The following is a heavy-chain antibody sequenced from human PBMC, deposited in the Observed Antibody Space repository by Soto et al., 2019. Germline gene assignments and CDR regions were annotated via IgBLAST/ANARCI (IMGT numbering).Heavy chain of an antibody. Sequence: SETLSPTCTVSGGSVSSGSYYWSWIRQPPGKGLEWIGYIYYSGSTNYNPSLKSRVTISVDTSKNQFSLKLSSVTAADTAVYYCARVREYYGSGSYYLFDYWGQGTLVTVSS. CDR3: ARVREYYGSGSYYLFDY. CDR1: GGSVSSGSYY. V-gene: IGHV4-61*01. CDR2: IYYSGST. J-gene: IGHJ4*02. D-gene: IGHD3-10*01.